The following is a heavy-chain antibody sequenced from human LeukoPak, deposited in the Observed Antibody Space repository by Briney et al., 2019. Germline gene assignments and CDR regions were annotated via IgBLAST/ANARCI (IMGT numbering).Heavy chain of an antibody. D-gene: IGHD5-12*01. CDR3: AKGYSGYDYYETHFDY. V-gene: IGHV3-30*18. CDR2: ISYDGSNK. CDR1: GFTFSSXG. J-gene: IGHJ4*02. Sequence: ASGFTFSSXGXXXVRXAPGKGRXGXAIISYDGSNKYYADSVKGRFTISRDNSKSTVYLQMNSLSTEDTAVYYCAKGYSGYDYYETHFDYWGQGTLVTVSS.